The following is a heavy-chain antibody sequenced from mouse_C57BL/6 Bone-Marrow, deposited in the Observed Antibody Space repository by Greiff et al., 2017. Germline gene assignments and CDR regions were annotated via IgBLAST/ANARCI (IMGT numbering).Heavy chain of an antibody. D-gene: IGHD2-12*01. V-gene: IGHV8-8*01. J-gene: IGHJ3*01. CDR1: GFSLSTFGMG. Sequence: QVTLKVSGPGILQPSQTLSLTCSFSGFSLSTFGMGVGWIRQPSGKGLEWLAHIWWDDDKYYNPALKSRLTISKDTSKNQVFLMIANVDTADTATYYCARIHDGAWFAYWGQGTLVTVSA. CDR2: IWWDDDK. CDR3: ARIHDGAWFAY.